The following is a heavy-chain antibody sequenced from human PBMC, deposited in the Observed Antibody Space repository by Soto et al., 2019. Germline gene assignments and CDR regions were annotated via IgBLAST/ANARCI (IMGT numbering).Heavy chain of an antibody. CDR2: VSPKSGNT. V-gene: IGHV1-2*02. D-gene: IGHD3-3*01. CDR3: ARALCTISQFEY. J-gene: IGHJ4*02. CDR1: GYNFIGYY. Sequence: QVQLVQSGAEVKKPGASVKVSCKASGYNFIGYYIYWVRQAPGQGLELMGWVSPKSGNTNYAQRFAGRVTMTRDTSTNTAYMELTRLSSDDTALYFCARALCTISQFEYWGQGTLVTVSS.